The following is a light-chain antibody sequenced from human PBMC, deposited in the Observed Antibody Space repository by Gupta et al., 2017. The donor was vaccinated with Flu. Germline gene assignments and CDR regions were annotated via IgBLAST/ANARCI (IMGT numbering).Light chain of an antibody. CDR1: SSDVGASKY. Sequence: ITLSCTGTSSDVGASKYVSWYQHHPGKAPKLLIYELAKRPSGVSSRFSGSKSGNTASLIISGLQPDDEADYYCHSYTGSTTPWVFGGGTKLTVL. J-gene: IGLJ3*02. V-gene: IGLV2-14*01. CDR3: HSYTGSTTPWV. CDR2: ELA.